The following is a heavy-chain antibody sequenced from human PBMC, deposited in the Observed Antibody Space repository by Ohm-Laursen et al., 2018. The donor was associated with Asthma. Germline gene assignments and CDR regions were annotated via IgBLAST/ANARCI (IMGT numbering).Heavy chain of an antibody. Sequence: ASVKVSCKASGGTFSSYAISWVRQAPGQGLEWMGGIIPIFGTANYAQKFQGRVTITADESTSTAYMELSSLRSEDTAVYYCARLSGYDDYYYGMDVWGQGTTVTVSS. J-gene: IGHJ6*02. CDR3: ARLSGYDDYYYGMDV. CDR1: GGTFSSYA. D-gene: IGHD5-12*01. CDR2: IIPIFGTA. V-gene: IGHV1-69*13.